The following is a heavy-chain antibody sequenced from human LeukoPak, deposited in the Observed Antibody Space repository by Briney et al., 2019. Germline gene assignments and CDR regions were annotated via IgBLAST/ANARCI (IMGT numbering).Heavy chain of an antibody. CDR2: ITNNGGNT. V-gene: IGHV3-64D*06. CDR1: GFTFSTYE. J-gene: IGHJ4*02. CDR3: VIVRGYFDSSGSDY. Sequence: GGSLRLSCAASGFTFSTYEMNWVRQAPGKGLEFVSAITNNGGNTYYADSVKGRFTISRDNSKNTVYLQMGSLRAEDTAVYYCVIVRGYFDSSGSDYWGQGTLVTVSS. D-gene: IGHD3-9*01.